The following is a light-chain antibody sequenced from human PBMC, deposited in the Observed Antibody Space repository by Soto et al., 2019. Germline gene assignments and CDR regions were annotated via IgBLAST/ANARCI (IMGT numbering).Light chain of an antibody. CDR1: QSISTY. CDR2: EAS. J-gene: IGKJ4*02. V-gene: IGKV3-11*01. Sequence: EIVLTQSPATLSLSPGERATLSCRASQSISTYLAWYQQRPGQAPRLLMYEASNSAYGIPTRFRGSGSGTDFTLTISSVDLEIFAVYYCQQRTNSLFGGVTKVEIK. CDR3: QQRTNSL.